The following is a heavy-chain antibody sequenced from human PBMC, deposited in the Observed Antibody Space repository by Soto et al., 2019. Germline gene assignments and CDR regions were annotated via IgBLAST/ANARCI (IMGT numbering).Heavy chain of an antibody. V-gene: IGHV4-31*11. J-gene: IGHJ5*02. D-gene: IGHD3-22*01. CDR1: CGSITSGAYY. CDR3: ARYYFDSSGYSNWFVP. CDR2: IHYSGRT. Sequence: LSLTCAVSCGSITSGAYYWTWIRQHPGKCLEWIAYIHYSGRTYYNPSLKSRVTISVDTSNNQFSLKLSSVTAADTAVYYCARYYFDSSGYSNWFVPWGQGPLVPVSS.